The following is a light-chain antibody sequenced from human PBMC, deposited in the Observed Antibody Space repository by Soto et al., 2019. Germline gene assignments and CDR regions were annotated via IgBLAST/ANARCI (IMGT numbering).Light chain of an antibody. Sequence: QSVLTHPASVSGSPGQSITISCTGTSSDVGSYDLVSWYQHHPGKAPKLMIYEVSKRPSGVSNRFSGSKSDNTASLTISGLQAEDEADYYCCSFAGSSTYVFGTGTKVTVL. CDR3: CSFAGSSTYV. V-gene: IGLV2-23*02. CDR2: EVS. J-gene: IGLJ1*01. CDR1: SSDVGSYDL.